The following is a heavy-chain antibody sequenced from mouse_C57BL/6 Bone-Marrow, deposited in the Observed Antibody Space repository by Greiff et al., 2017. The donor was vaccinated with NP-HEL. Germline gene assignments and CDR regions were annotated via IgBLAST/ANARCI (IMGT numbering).Heavy chain of an antibody. J-gene: IGHJ1*03. CDR3: ARGGTYYYGGYWYFDV. Sequence: QVQLQQPGAELVKPGASVQLSCKASGYPFTSYWMHWVKQRPGRGLEGIGRIAPTSGGPRYNEKFKSKATLTVDKPSSTAYMQLSSLTSEDSAVYYCARGGTYYYGGYWYFDVWGTGTTVTVSS. CDR2: IAPTSGGP. D-gene: IGHD1-1*02. V-gene: IGHV1-72*01. CDR1: GYPFTSYW.